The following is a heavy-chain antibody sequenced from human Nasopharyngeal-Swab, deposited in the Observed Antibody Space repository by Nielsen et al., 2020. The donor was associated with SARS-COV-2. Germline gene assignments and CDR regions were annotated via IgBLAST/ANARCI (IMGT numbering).Heavy chain of an antibody. CDR3: ARDGGGYSGRFDP. Sequence: GSVKVSFQASGLTFTSYAMHWVRPAPGQRLEWMGWINAGNGNTKYSQKFQGRVTITRDTSASTAYMELSSLRSEDTAVYYCARDGGGYSGRFDPWGQGTLVTVSS. CDR1: GLTFTSYA. J-gene: IGHJ5*02. D-gene: IGHD2-15*01. V-gene: IGHV1-3*01. CDR2: INAGNGNT.